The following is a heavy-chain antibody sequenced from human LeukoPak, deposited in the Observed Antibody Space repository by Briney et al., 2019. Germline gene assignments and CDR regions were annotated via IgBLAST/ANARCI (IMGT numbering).Heavy chain of an antibody. J-gene: IGHJ4*02. Sequence: GGSLRLSCAASGFTFSSYAMHWVRQAPGKGLEWVAVISYDGSNKYYADSVKGRFTISRDNSKNTLYLQMNSLRAEDTAVYYCARGGWELLGDFDYWGQGTLFTVSS. V-gene: IGHV3-30-3*01. CDR1: GFTFSSYA. D-gene: IGHD1-26*01. CDR3: ARGGWELLGDFDY. CDR2: ISYDGSNK.